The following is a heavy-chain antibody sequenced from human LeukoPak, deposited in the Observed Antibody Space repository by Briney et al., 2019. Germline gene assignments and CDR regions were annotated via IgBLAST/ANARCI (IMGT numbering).Heavy chain of an antibody. CDR1: GFTFSSCS. J-gene: IGHJ4*02. Sequence: GGSLRLSCAASGFTFSSCSMNWVRQAPGKGLEWVSSISSSSSYIYYADSVKGRFTISRDNAKNSLYLQMNSLRAEDTAVYYCARDLYSSGWFDYWGQGTLVTVSS. CDR3: ARDLYSSGWFDY. D-gene: IGHD6-19*01. CDR2: ISSSSSYI. V-gene: IGHV3-21*01.